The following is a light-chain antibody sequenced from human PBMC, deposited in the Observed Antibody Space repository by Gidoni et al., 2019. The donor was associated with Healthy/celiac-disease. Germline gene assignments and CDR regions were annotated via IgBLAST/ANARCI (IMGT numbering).Light chain of an antibody. J-gene: IGKJ1*01. V-gene: IGKV3-20*01. CDR3: QQYGTSKT. CDR2: GAS. CDR1: QSVSSTY. Sequence: EIVLTQSPGTLSLSPGERATLSCRASQSVSSTYLAWYQQKPGQAPRLLIYGASSRATGLPDRFSGSGSRTDFTLTISRLEPEDFAVYYCQQYGTSKTFGQGTKVEIK.